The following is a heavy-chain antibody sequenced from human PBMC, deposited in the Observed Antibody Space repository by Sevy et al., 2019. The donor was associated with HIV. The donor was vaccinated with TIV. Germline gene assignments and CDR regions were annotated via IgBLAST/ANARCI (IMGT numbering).Heavy chain of an antibody. CDR1: GFTFSSYS. V-gene: IGHV3-21*01. CDR2: IGSSSSYI. Sequence: GGSLRLSCAASGFTFSSYSMNWVRQAPGKGLEWVSSIGSSSSYIYYADSVKGRFTISRDNAKNSLYLQMNSLRAEDTAVYYCARVEWELLQGSAFDIWGQGTMVTVSS. D-gene: IGHD1-26*01. CDR3: ARVEWELLQGSAFDI. J-gene: IGHJ3*02.